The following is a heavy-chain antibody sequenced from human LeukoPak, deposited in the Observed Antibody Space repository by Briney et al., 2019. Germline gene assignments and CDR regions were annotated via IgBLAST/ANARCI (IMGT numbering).Heavy chain of an antibody. V-gene: IGHV4-59*01. CDR2: ISYTGST. CDR3: ARGSVYFDS. J-gene: IGHJ4*02. Sequence: PSETLSLTCTVSGGSISTYYWSWIRQPPGQGLEWIGYISYTGSTDYNPSLKSRVTISVDMSKNQFSLKVSSVTAADTAVYYCARGSVYFDSWGQGTLVTVSS. CDR1: GGSISTYY.